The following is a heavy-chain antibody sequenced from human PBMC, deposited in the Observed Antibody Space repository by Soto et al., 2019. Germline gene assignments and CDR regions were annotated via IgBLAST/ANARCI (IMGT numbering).Heavy chain of an antibody. D-gene: IGHD6-19*01. CDR3: ARRKGQWLVYNWFDP. J-gene: IGHJ5*02. CDR2: INHSGST. Sequence: SETLSLTCAVYGGSFSGYYWSWIRQPPGKGLEWIGEINHSGSTNYNPSLKSRVTISVDTSKNQFSLKLGSVTAADTAVYYCARRKGQWLVYNWFDPWGQGTLVTVSS. CDR1: GGSFSGYY. V-gene: IGHV4-34*01.